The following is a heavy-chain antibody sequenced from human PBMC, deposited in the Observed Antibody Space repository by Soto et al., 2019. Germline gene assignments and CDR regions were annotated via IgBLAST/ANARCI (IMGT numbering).Heavy chain of an antibody. CDR1: GGTFSKYA. V-gene: IGHV1-69*13. CDR2: IIPMFGTP. Sequence: ASVKVSCKASGGTFSKYAISWVRQAPGQGLEWLGGIIPMFGTPNYAQKFQGRVTISADESTTTAYLELSSLRSADTAVYFCARPLRYRIFYLGLADWGQGTTVTVSS. J-gene: IGHJ6*02. D-gene: IGHD3-16*02. CDR3: ARPLRYRIFYLGLAD.